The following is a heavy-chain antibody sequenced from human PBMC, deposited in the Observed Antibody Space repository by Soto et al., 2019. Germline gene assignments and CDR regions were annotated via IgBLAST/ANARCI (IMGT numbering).Heavy chain of an antibody. V-gene: IGHV4-30-2*01. D-gene: IGHD3-10*01. Sequence: PSETLSLTCAVSGGSISSGGYSWGWIRQPPGKGLEWIGYIYHSVSTYYNPSLKSRVTISVDRSKNQFSLKLNSVTAADTAVYYCARHNYGSGSTYFDYWGQGTLVTVSS. CDR1: GGSISSGGYS. CDR2: IYHSVST. CDR3: ARHNYGSGSTYFDY. J-gene: IGHJ4*02.